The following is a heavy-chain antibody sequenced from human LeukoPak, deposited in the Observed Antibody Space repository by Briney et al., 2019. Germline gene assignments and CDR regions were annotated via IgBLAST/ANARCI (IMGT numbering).Heavy chain of an antibody. CDR3: ARANFLYCSSSTCLFDY. V-gene: IGHV1-2*02. Sequence: ASVKVSCKASGYTFTDYYMHWVRQAPGQGFEWMGWINPNDGDTNYAQKFQGRVTMTRDTSISTAHMEVSRLRSDGTAVYYCARANFLYCSSSTCLFDYWGQGTLVTVSS. J-gene: IGHJ4*02. D-gene: IGHD2-2*01. CDR2: INPNDGDT. CDR1: GYTFTDYY.